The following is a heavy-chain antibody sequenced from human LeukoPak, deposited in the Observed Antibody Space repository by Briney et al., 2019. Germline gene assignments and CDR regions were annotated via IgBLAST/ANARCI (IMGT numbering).Heavy chain of an antibody. CDR3: AREIGDIPMDV. Sequence: GGSLRLSCAASGFTFSDYYMSWIRQAPGKGLEWVSYISSGTTIYYTDSVKGRFTISRDNAENSLYLQMNSLRAEDTAIYYCAREIGDIPMDVWGKGTTVTVAS. V-gene: IGHV3-69-1*02. J-gene: IGHJ6*03. CDR2: ISSGTTI. CDR1: GFTFSDYY. D-gene: IGHD2-15*01.